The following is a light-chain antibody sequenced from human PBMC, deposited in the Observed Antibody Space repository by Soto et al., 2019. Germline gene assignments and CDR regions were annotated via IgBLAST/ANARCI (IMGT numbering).Light chain of an antibody. CDR2: GAS. V-gene: IGKV3-15*01. J-gene: IGKJ1*01. CDR1: QSVSSN. CDR3: QQYNNWPPG. Sequence: EIVMRQSPATLSVSPGERATLSCRASQSVSSNLAWYQQKPGQAPRLLIYGASTRATGIPARFSGSGSGTEFTLTISSLQSEDFAVYYCQQYNNWPPGFGQGTKVEIK.